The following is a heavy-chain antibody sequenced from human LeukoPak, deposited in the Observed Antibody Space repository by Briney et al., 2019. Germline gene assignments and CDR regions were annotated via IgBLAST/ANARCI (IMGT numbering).Heavy chain of an antibody. CDR2: GDGDGSHS. D-gene: IGHD4-17*01. CDR3: AYSDHFDT. CDR1: GFTLGNYW. J-gene: IGHJ4*02. Sequence: GGSLRLSCAASGFTLGNYWMHWVRHAPGKGLVWVSRGDGDGSHSTYADSVKGRFTISRDNAKNTLYLRMNRLTGEDTAVYYCAYSDHFDTWGQGTLVTVSS. V-gene: IGHV3-74*03.